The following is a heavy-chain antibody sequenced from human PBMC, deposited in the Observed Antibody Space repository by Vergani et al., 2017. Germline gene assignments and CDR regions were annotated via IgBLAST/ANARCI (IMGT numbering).Heavy chain of an antibody. V-gene: IGHV4-39*01. CDR3: ARREAAGPVDY. D-gene: IGHD6-13*01. Sequence: QLQLQESGPGLVKPSETLSLTCTVSGGSISSSSYYWGWIRQPPGKGLEWIGSIYYSGSTYYNPSLKSRVTISVDTSKNQFSLKLSSVTAADTDVYYCARREAAGPVDYWGQGTLVTVSS. CDR1: GGSISSSSYY. J-gene: IGHJ4*02. CDR2: IYYSGST.